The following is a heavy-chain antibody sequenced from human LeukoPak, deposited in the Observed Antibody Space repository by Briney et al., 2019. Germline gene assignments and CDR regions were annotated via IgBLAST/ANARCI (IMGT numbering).Heavy chain of an antibody. CDR2: SHPGDSDT. D-gene: IGHD2-2*02. J-gene: IGHJ1*01. CDR3: ARLRDIVAQPHAISIRGSFQH. CDR1: VYIFTSDW. V-gene: IGHV5-51*01. Sequence: GESLKICAKGGVYIFTSDWIGWGREMPGKVLEGIGISHPGDSDTRDSPSFQGHVTISADKSISTAYLPWSSLKDSHTAMYYCARLRDIVAQPHAISIRGSFQHWGEGTLVSVSS.